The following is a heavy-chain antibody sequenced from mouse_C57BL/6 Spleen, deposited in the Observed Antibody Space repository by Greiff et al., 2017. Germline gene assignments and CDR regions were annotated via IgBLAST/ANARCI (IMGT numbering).Heavy chain of an antibody. D-gene: IGHD1-1*01. J-gene: IGHJ4*01. Sequence: EVQLVESGGGLVQPKGSLKLSCAASGFSFNTYAMNWVRQAPGKGLEWVARIRSKSNNYATYYADSVKDRFTISRDDSESMLYLQMNNLKTEDTAMYYCVRERGSYYYGSSYDYYAMDYWGQGTSVTVSS. CDR3: VRERGSYYYGSSYDYYAMDY. CDR2: IRSKSNNYAT. V-gene: IGHV10-1*01. CDR1: GFSFNTYA.